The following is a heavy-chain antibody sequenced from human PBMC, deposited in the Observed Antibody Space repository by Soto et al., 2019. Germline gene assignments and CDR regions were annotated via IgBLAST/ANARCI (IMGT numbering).Heavy chain of an antibody. Sequence: ASVKVSCKASGYTFTGYYMHWVRQAPGQGLEWMGWINPNSGGTNYAQKFQGRVTMTRDTSISTTYMELSRLRSDDTAVYYSARDHHDIGDDYYSSGIDGWGKGTKV. CDR1: GYTFTGYY. V-gene: IGHV1-2*02. J-gene: IGHJ6*04. D-gene: IGHD2-15*01. CDR3: ARDHHDIGDDYYSSGIDG. CDR2: INPNSGGT.